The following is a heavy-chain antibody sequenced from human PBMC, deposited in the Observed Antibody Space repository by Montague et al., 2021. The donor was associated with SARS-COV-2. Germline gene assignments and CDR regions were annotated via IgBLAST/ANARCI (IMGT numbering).Heavy chain of an antibody. J-gene: IGHJ4*02. CDR3: ARDRELVD. D-gene: IGHD1-7*01. V-gene: IGHV4-31*03. Sequence: TLSLTCTVSGASIGSGGDYWNWIRQHPGKGLEWIGHIYYSVSTNYNPSLKSRVTISEDTSKNQISLKLSSVTAADTAVYYCARDRELVDWGQGIMVIVSS. CDR1: GASIGSGGDY. CDR2: IYYSVST.